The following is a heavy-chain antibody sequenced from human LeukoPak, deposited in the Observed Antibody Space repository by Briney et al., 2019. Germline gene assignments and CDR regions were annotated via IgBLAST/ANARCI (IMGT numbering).Heavy chain of an antibody. CDR2: ISSSSSTR. V-gene: IGHV3-48*04. D-gene: IGHD6-13*01. Sequence: GGSLRLSCAASGFTFRSYSMNWVRQAPGKGLEWVSYISSSSSTRYYADSVKGRFTISRDNAKNSLSLQMNSLRAEDTAVYYCARLLSSSWYGAFDYWGQGTLVTVSS. J-gene: IGHJ4*02. CDR3: ARLLSSSWYGAFDY. CDR1: GFTFRSYS.